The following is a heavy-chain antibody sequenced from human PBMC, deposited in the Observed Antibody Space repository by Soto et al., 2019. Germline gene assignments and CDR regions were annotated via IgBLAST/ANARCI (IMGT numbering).Heavy chain of an antibody. D-gene: IGHD2-2*01. CDR2: IYYNGNT. Sequence: PSEALSLTCTGSGGSISSGGYYWSWIRQHLGRGLEWIGYIYYNGNTYYNPSLKSRVTVSVDTSKNQFSLNVRSVTAADTAVYYCARCSLVVIPVPGFDPWGQGTLVTVSS. V-gene: IGHV4-31*03. J-gene: IGHJ5*02. CDR3: ARCSLVVIPVPGFDP. CDR1: GGSISSGGYY.